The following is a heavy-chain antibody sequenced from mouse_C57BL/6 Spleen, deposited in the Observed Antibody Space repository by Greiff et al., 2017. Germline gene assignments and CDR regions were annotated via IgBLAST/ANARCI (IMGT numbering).Heavy chain of an antibody. CDR2: IDPSDSYT. J-gene: IGHJ2*01. V-gene: IGHV1-59*01. CDR3: ARRWLLPYFDY. D-gene: IGHD2-3*01. Sequence: VQLKQPGAELVRPGTSVKLSCKASGYTFTSYWMHWVKQRPGQGLEWIGVIDPSDSYTNYNQKFKGKATLTVDTSSSTAYMQLSSLTSEDSAVYYCARRWLLPYFDYWGQGTTLTVSS. CDR1: GYTFTSYW.